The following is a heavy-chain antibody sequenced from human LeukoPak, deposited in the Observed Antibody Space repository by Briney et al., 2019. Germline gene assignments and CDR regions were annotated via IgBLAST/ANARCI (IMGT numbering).Heavy chain of an antibody. CDR1: GFTFSSYG. V-gene: IGHV3-30*18. J-gene: IGHJ4*02. CDR3: AKDRCSSTSCYVFDY. Sequence: GRPLRLSCAASGFTFSSYGMHWVRQAPAKGLEGVAVISYDGSNKYYADSVKGRFTISRDNSKNTLYLQMNSLRAEDTAVYYCAKDRCSSTSCYVFDYWGQGTLVTVSS. CDR2: ISYDGSNK. D-gene: IGHD2-2*01.